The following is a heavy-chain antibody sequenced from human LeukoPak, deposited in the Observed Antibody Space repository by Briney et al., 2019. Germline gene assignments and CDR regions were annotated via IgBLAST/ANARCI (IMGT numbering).Heavy chain of an antibody. CDR1: GGSISSGAYY. D-gene: IGHD4-23*01. Sequence: PSETLSLTCTVSGGSISSGAYYWSWIRQPPGKGLEWIGYIYYSGSTYYNPSLKSRVTISVDTSKNQFSLKLSSVTAADTAVYYCARENDYGGNSNWFDPWGQGTLVTVSS. CDR2: IYYSGST. CDR3: ARENDYGGNSNWFDP. V-gene: IGHV4-30-4*08. J-gene: IGHJ5*02.